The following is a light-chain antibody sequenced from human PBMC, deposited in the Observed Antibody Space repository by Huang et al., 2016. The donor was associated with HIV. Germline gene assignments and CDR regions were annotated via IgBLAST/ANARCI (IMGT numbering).Light chain of an antibody. CDR3: QQYERPPDT. V-gene: IGKV3-15*01. CDR2: GTS. J-gene: IGKJ3*01. Sequence: EIVMTQSPATLSVSPGERVTLSCRASQNISSDLAWYQQKPGQAPRLLVYGTSTRATGIPARFSGGGSGTEFTLTISSLEPEDFAVYYCQQYERPPDTFGPGTKVNIK. CDR1: QNISSD.